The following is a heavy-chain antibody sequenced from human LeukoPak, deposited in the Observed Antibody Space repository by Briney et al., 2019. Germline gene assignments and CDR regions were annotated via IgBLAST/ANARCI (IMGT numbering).Heavy chain of an antibody. CDR3: ARKRGYYFDY. Sequence: PSETLSLTCAVYGGSFSGYYWSWIRQPPGKGLEWIGEINHSGSPNYNPSLKSRVAISVDTSKNQFSLKLSSVTAADTAVFYCARKRGYYFDYWGQGTLVTVSS. CDR2: INHSGSP. D-gene: IGHD3-16*01. J-gene: IGHJ4*02. CDR1: GGSFSGYY. V-gene: IGHV4-34*01.